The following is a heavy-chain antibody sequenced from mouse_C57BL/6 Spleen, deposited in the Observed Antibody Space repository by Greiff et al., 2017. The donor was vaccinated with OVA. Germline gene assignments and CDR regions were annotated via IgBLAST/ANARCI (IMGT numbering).Heavy chain of an antibody. D-gene: IGHD2-5*01. CDR1: GFTFSSYA. J-gene: IGHJ1*03. Sequence: EVKLMESGGGLVKPGGSLKLSCAASGFTFSSYAMSWVRQTPEKRLEWVATISDGGSYTYYPDNVKGRFTISRDNAKNNLYLQMRHLKSENTAMYYWARGPYSKWYFDVWGTGTTVTVSA. V-gene: IGHV5-4*03. CDR3: ARGPYSKWYFDV. CDR2: ISDGGSYT.